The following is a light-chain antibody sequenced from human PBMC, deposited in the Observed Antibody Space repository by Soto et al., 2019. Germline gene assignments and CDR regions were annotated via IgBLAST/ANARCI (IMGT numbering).Light chain of an antibody. V-gene: IGKV1-5*01. Sequence: DIQMTQSPSTLSASVGDRVTITCRASQSISSWLAWYQQKPGKAPKLLIYDASSLESGVPSRFSGSGSGTEFTLTISSLQPDDSATYYCQQLNSFPLTFGGGTKVDIK. CDR3: QQLNSFPLT. CDR2: DAS. J-gene: IGKJ4*01. CDR1: QSISSW.